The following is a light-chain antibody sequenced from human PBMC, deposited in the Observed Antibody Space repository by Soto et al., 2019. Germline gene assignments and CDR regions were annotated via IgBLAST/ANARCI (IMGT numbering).Light chain of an antibody. V-gene: IGKV3-20*01. CDR1: QSVSKY. CDR3: QQYGGSPQT. CDR2: GAS. Sequence: EIVLTQSPGTLALSPGEGATLSCRASQSVSKYLAWYQPKPGQAPRLLIYGASSRATGIPDSFSGSGSGTDFTLTISRLEPEDFAVYYCQQYGGSPQTFGQGTKGDIK. J-gene: IGKJ1*01.